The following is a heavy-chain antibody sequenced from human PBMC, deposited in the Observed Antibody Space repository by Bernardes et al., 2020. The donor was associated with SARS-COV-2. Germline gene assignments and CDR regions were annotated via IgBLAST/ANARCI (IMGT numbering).Heavy chain of an antibody. Sequence: GGSLRLSCSASGFTLSSYAMHWVRQAPGKGLEYVSGISDNGGSTYYADSVNGRFTISRDNSKNTLYLQMSSLRADDTAMYYCVKERVSGWYDFDYWGQGTLVTVSS. V-gene: IGHV3-64D*06. CDR3: VKERVSGWYDFDY. CDR2: ISDNGGST. CDR1: GFTLSSYA. D-gene: IGHD6-19*01. J-gene: IGHJ4*02.